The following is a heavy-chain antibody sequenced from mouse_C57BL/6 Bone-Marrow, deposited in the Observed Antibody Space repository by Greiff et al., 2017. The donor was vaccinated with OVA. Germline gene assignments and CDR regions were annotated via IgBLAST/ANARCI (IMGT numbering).Heavy chain of an antibody. CDR3: ARLRGALLWLRRGGGYYFDD. V-gene: IGHV1-18*01. J-gene: IGHJ2*01. Sequence: VQLKESGPELVKPGASVKIPCKASGYTFTDYNMDWVKQSHGKSLEWIGDINPNNGGTIYNQKFKGKATFTVDKSSSTAYMELRSLTSENTAVYYCARLRGALLWLRRGGGYYFDDWGQGTTVTVSS. D-gene: IGHD2-2*01. CDR1: GYTFTDYN. CDR2: INPNNGGT.